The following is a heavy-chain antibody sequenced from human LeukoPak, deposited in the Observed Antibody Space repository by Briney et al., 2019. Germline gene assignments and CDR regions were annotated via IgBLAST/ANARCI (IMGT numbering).Heavy chain of an antibody. Sequence: ASVKVSCKASGGTFSSYAISWVRQAPGQGLEWMGWINPNSGGTNYAQKFQGRVTMTRDTSISTAYMELSRLRSDDTAVYYCARDPGDSGSYFLPYYYYYYMDVWGKGTTVTVSS. CDR2: INPNSGGT. J-gene: IGHJ6*03. D-gene: IGHD1-26*01. V-gene: IGHV1-2*02. CDR3: ARDPGDSGSYFLPYYYYYYMDV. CDR1: GGTFSSYA.